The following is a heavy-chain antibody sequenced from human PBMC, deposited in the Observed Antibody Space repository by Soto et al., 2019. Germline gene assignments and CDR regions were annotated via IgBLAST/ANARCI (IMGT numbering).Heavy chain of an antibody. J-gene: IGHJ6*02. CDR3: ARDRMKPPFFHGLDV. CDR1: GFSFSDYS. Sequence: EVQLVESGGGLVQPGGSLRLSCAASGFSFSDYSMNWVRQAPGKGLEWVSYIGGSGRTIYYADSVQGRFTISRDNAKNSLFLQMNSLRAEDTAVWYCARDRMKPPFFHGLDVWGQGTTVIVPS. V-gene: IGHV3-48*01. CDR2: IGGSGRTI.